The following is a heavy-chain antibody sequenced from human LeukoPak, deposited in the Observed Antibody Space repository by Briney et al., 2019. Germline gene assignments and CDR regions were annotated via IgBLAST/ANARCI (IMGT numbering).Heavy chain of an antibody. CDR3: ARHYYGSGTYPSDQ. V-gene: IGHV4-59*08. D-gene: IGHD3-10*01. J-gene: IGHJ4*02. CDR1: GGSISGNY. Sequence: SETLSLTCTVSGGSISGNYCSWIRQPPGKGLEWIGNIYYTGSTSYNPSLESRVTISVDTSKNQFSLRLSSVTAADTAVYYCARHYYGSGTYPSDQWGQGTLVTVSS. CDR2: IYYTGST.